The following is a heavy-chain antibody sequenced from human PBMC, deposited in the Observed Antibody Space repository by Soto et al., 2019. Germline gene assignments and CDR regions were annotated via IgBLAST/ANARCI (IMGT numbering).Heavy chain of an antibody. V-gene: IGHV1-69*12. Sequence: QVQLVQSGAEVKKPGSSVKVSCKASGGTFSSYAISWVRQAPGQGLEWMGGIIPIFGTANYAQKFQGRVTITAXXSXSXXYMELSSLRSEDTAVYYCPRPRITMVRGGNWYFDPWGRGTLVTVSS. CDR3: PRPRITMVRGGNWYFDP. J-gene: IGHJ2*01. CDR1: GGTFSSYA. D-gene: IGHD3-10*01. CDR2: IIPIFGTA.